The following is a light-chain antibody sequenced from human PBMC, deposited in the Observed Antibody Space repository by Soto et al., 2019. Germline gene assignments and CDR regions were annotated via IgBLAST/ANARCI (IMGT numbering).Light chain of an antibody. CDR1: SCNIGAGYD. J-gene: IGLJ2*01. CDR3: QSYDSSLSGPDVV. V-gene: IGLV1-40*01. Sequence: QAVVTQPPSVSGAPGQRVTISCTGSSCNIGAGYDVHWYQQLPGTAPKLLIYGNSNRPSGVPDRFSGSKSGTSASLAITGLQAEDEADYYCQSYDSSLSGPDVVFGGGTQLTVL. CDR2: GNS.